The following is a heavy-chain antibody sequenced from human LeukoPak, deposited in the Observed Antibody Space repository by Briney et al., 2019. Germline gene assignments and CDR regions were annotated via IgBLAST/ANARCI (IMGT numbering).Heavy chain of an antibody. V-gene: IGHV2-5*01. J-gene: IGHJ4*02. D-gene: IGHD2-21*02. Sequence: SGPTLVKPTQTLTLTCTFSGFSPSTSGVGVGWIRQPPGKALEWLALIYWNDDKRYSPSLKSRLTITKDTSKNQVVLTMTNMDPVDTATYYCAHRMVTAMPEYWGQGTLVTVSS. CDR1: GFSPSTSGVG. CDR3: AHRMVTAMPEY. CDR2: IYWNDDK.